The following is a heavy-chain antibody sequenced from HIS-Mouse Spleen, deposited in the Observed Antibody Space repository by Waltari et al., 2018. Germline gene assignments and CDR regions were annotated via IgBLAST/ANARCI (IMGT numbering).Heavy chain of an antibody. CDR3: ARGRSTSCYLDAFDI. J-gene: IGHJ3*02. D-gene: IGHD2-2*01. CDR1: GYPFHGYY. V-gene: IGHV1-2*02. CDR2: INPNSGGT. Sequence: QVQLVQSGAEVKKPGASVKVSCQASGYPFHGYYMPWVRHAHGQGLEWMGWINPNSGGTNYAQKFQGRVTMTRDTSISTAYMELSRLRSDDTAVYYCARGRSTSCYLDAFDIWGQGTMVTVSS.